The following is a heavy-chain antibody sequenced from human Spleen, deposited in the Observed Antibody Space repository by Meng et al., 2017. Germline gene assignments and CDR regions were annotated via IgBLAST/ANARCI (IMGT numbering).Heavy chain of an antibody. CDR2: IYSGGST. J-gene: IGHJ4*02. D-gene: IGHD4-17*01. Sequence: GESLKISCAASGFSVSHNYMSWVRQAPGKGLEWVSVIYSGGSTYYADSVKGRFTISRHNSKNTLYLQMNSLRAEDTAVYYCARDWNHDYGDYFFGYWGQGTLVTVSS. CDR1: GFSVSHNY. V-gene: IGHV3-53*04. CDR3: ARDWNHDYGDYFFGY.